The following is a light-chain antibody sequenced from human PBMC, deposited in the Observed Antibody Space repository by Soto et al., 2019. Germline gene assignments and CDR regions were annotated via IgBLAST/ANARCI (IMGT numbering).Light chain of an antibody. CDR2: GNT. V-gene: IGLV1-40*01. CDR1: SSNIGAGYD. J-gene: IGLJ3*02. Sequence: QSVLTQPPSVSGAPGQRVTISCTGSSSNIGAGYDVHWYQQVPGTAPKLLVSGNTNRPSGVPDRFSGSKSGTSASLAITGLQAEDEADYYCQSFDSSLSGGVFGGGTKLTVL. CDR3: QSFDSSLSGGV.